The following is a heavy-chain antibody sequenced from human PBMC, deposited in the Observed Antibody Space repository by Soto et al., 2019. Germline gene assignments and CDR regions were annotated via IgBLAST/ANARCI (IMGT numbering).Heavy chain of an antibody. CDR1: GGTFNSYG. CDR3: ARADVILARRGDYFDF. CDR2: VIPMFGTA. V-gene: IGHV1-69*06. J-gene: IGHJ4*02. D-gene: IGHD6-6*01. Sequence: QVQLVQSGAEVKKPGSSVNVSCKASGGTFNSYGFNWVRQAPGQGLGWMGGVIPMFGTANYAQKFQGRVMITSDKAPNTSYMEVKSLRSEDTAVYYCARADVILARRGDYFDFWGQGTQVTAAS.